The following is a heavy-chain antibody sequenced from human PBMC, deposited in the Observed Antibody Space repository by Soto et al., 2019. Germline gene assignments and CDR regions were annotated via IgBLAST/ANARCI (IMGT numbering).Heavy chain of an antibody. CDR1: GFTFNIYG. V-gene: IGHV3-33*01. D-gene: IGHD6-19*01. J-gene: IGHJ6*02. Sequence: PGGALRLSCTASGFTFNIYGFNWVRHAPGKGLEWVAVIWYDGNTKYYADSVKGRFTISRDNLRSTVYLQMNSLTAEDTAVYYCARPLVAPVAGPYYYGMDVWGQGTTVTVSS. CDR3: ARPLVAPVAGPYYYGMDV. CDR2: IWYDGNTK.